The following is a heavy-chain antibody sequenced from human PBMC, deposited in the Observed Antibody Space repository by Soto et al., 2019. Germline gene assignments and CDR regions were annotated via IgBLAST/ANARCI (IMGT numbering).Heavy chain of an antibody. V-gene: IGHV3-21*01. Sequence: GGSLRLSCAASXFTFSSYSMNWVRQAPGKGLEWVSSISSSSYIYYADSVKGRLTISRDNAKNSLYLQMNSLRAEDTAVYYCARDDYGDSHYYYYYGMDVWGQGTTVTVPS. CDR3: ARDDYGDSHYYYYYGMDV. CDR2: ISSSSYI. D-gene: IGHD4-17*01. CDR1: XFTFSSYS. J-gene: IGHJ6*02.